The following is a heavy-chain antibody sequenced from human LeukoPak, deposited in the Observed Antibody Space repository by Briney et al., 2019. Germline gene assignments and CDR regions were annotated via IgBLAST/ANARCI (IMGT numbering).Heavy chain of an antibody. Sequence: GGPLRLSCAASGFTFSSYWMSWVRQAPGKGLEWVANIKQDGSEKYYVDSVKGRFTISRDNAKSSLYLQMNSLRAEDTAVYYCARRGGYDWGFIDYWGQGTLVTVSS. CDR2: IKQDGSEK. CDR1: GFTFSSYW. J-gene: IGHJ4*02. D-gene: IGHD5-12*01. V-gene: IGHV3-7*01. CDR3: ARRGGYDWGFIDY.